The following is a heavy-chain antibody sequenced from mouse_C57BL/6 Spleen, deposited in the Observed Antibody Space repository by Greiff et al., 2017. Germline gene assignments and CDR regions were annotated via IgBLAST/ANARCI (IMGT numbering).Heavy chain of an antibody. CDR3: ARSGGRGYFDV. J-gene: IGHJ1*03. V-gene: IGHV1-61*01. Sequence: QVQLQQPGAELVRPGSSVKLSCKASGYTFTSYWMDWVKQRPGQGLEWIGNIYPSDSETHYNQKFKDKATLTVDKSSSTAYMQLSSLTSEDSAVYYCARSGGRGYFDVWGTGTTVTVSS. D-gene: IGHD3-1*01. CDR2: IYPSDSET. CDR1: GYTFTSYW.